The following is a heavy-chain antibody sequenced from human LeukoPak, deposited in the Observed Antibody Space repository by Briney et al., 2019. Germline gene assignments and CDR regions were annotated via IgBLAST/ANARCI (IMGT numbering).Heavy chain of an antibody. CDR1: GYTLTELS. CDR3: ATGTGYCSGGSCYNWFDP. Sequence: ASVKVSCKVSGYTLTELSMHWVRQAPGKGLEGMGGFDPEDGETIYAQKFQGRVTMTEDTSTDTAYMELSSLRSEDTAVYYCATGTGYCSGGSCYNWFDPWGQGTLVTVSS. D-gene: IGHD2-15*01. V-gene: IGHV1-24*01. J-gene: IGHJ5*02. CDR2: FDPEDGET.